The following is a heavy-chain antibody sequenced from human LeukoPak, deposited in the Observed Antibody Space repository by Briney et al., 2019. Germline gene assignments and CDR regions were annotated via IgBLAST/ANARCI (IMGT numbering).Heavy chain of an antibody. Sequence: PSETLSLTCAVYGGSFSGYYWSWIRQPPGKGLEWIGEINHSGSTNYNPSLKSRVTMSGDTSKNQFSLKLSSVTAADTAVYYCARDRYYYDSSGGRIFDYWGQGTLVTVSS. J-gene: IGHJ4*02. V-gene: IGHV4-34*01. CDR2: INHSGST. CDR3: ARDRYYYDSSGGRIFDY. D-gene: IGHD3-22*01. CDR1: GGSFSGYY.